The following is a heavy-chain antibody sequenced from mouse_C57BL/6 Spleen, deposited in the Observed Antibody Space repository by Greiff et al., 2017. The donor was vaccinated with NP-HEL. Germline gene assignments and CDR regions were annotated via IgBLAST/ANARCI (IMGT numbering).Heavy chain of an antibody. D-gene: IGHD1-1*01. CDR2: INPNNGGT. CDR1: GYTFTDYY. CDR3: ARRDGSSYKDWYFDV. V-gene: IGHV1-26*01. Sequence: VQLQQSGPELVKPGASVKISCKASGYTFTDYYMNWVKQSHGKSLEWIGDINPNNGGTSYNQKFKGKATLTVDKSSSTAYMELRSLTSEDSAVYYCARRDGSSYKDWYFDVWGTGTTVTVSS. J-gene: IGHJ1*03.